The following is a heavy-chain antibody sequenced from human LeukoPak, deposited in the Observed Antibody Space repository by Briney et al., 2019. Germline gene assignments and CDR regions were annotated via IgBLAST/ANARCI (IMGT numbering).Heavy chain of an antibody. J-gene: IGHJ4*02. Sequence: HPGGSLRLSCAASGFTFSNYEMNWVRQAPGEGLEWVSYISSSGSTIYYADSVKGRFTISRDNAKNSLYLQMNSLGAEDTAVYYCARKVVGGTSGFDYWGQGTLVTVSS. CDR2: ISSSGSTI. D-gene: IGHD1-26*01. V-gene: IGHV3-48*03. CDR1: GFTFSNYE. CDR3: ARKVVGGTSGFDY.